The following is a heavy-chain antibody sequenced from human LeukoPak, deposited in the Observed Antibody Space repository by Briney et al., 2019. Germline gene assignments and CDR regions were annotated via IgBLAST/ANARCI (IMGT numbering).Heavy chain of an antibody. CDR2: IKQDGSEK. CDR3: ARGLSGGY. D-gene: IGHD3-10*01. J-gene: IGHJ4*02. V-gene: IGHV3-7*01. Sequence: GGSLRLSCAASGFTFSIYWMGWVRQAPGKGLEWVANIKQDGSEKYYVDPVKGRFTISRDNAKNSLYLQMNSLRAEDTAVYYCARGLSGGYWGQGTLVTVSS. CDR1: GFTFSIYW.